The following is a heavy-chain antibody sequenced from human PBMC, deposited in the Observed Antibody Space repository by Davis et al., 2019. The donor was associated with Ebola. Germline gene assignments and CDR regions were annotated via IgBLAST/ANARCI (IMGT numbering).Heavy chain of an antibody. D-gene: IGHD2-15*01. V-gene: IGHV4-59*01. CDR1: GGSISSDY. Sequence: PSETLSLTCSVSGGSISSDYWNWIRQPPGKGLEWLGYISDSGSATYNPSLKSRVTISLDTSKNQFSLELTSVTAADTALYYCAREKYQLVDYWGQGTLVTVSS. J-gene: IGHJ4*02. CDR2: ISDSGSA. CDR3: AREKYQLVDY.